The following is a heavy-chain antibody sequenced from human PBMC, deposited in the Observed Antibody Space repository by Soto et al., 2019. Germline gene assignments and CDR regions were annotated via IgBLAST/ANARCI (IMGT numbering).Heavy chain of an antibody. V-gene: IGHV3-7*01. CDR3: ARDGSYFGFDY. D-gene: IGHD1-26*01. CDR1: GFTFNIYW. Sequence: ESLRLSCAASGFTFNIYWMSGVRQAPGKGLEWVANINQDGSEEYYVDSVKGRFTISRDNAKNSLFLQMDSLRAEDTAVYYCARDGSYFGFDYWGQGTLVTVSS. CDR2: INQDGSEE. J-gene: IGHJ4*02.